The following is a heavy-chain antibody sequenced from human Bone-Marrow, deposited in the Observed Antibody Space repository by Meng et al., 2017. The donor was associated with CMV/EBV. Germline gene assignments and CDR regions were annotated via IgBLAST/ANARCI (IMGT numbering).Heavy chain of an antibody. V-gene: IGHV3-11*01. CDR1: GFTFSDYY. Sequence: GESLKISCAASGFTFSDYYMAWIRQAPGKGLEWVSYISSSGSTIYYADSVKGRFTISRDNAKNSLYLQMNILRAEDTAVYYCARDLSSGYDFWSGSPLYGMDVWGQGTTVTVSS. CDR2: ISSSGSTI. CDR3: ARDLSSGYDFWSGSPLYGMDV. D-gene: IGHD3-3*01. J-gene: IGHJ6*02.